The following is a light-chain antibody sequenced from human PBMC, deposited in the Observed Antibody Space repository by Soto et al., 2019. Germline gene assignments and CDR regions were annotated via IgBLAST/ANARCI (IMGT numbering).Light chain of an antibody. CDR1: QSVSSY. CDR2: GAS. J-gene: IGKJ1*01. Sequence: EIVMTQSPATLSGSAGEIATLSVRASQSVSSYLAWYHQKPGQAPRLLIYGASTRATGVPARFSGSGSGTEFTLTISSLQSEDFAIYYCQQYNNWPPWTFGQGTKVDNK. CDR3: QQYNNWPPWT. V-gene: IGKV3-15*01.